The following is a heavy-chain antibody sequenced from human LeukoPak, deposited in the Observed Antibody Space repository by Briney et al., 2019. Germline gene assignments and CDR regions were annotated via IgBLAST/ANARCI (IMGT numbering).Heavy chain of an antibody. V-gene: IGHV4-38-2*02. CDR2: IYHSGST. CDR1: GYSISSGYY. CDR3: AKDGAWLRFDD. D-gene: IGHD5-12*01. Sequence: RPSETLSLTCTVSGYSISSGYYWGWIRQPPGKGLEWIGSIYHSGSTYYNPSLKSRVSISVDTSKNQFSLKMRSVTAEDTAVYYCAKDGAWLRFDDWGQGILVTVSS. J-gene: IGHJ4*02.